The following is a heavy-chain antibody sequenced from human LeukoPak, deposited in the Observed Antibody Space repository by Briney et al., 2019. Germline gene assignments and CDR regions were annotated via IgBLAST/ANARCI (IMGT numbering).Heavy chain of an antibody. Sequence: GGSLRLSCAASGFTFSSYSMNWVRQAPGKGLEWVSSISSSSYIYYADSVKGRFTISRDNAKNSLYLQMNGLRAEDTAVYYCARDQSDYVWGSYRYNAFDIWGQGTMVTVSS. J-gene: IGHJ3*02. CDR3: ARDQSDYVWGSYRYNAFDI. D-gene: IGHD3-16*02. CDR1: GFTFSSYS. V-gene: IGHV3-21*01. CDR2: ISSSSYI.